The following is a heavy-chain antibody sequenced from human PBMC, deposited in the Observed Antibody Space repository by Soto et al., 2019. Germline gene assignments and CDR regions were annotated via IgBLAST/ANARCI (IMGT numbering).Heavy chain of an antibody. CDR3: ARRRVPASRYYYGMDV. CDR2: IYPGDSDT. CDR1: GYSFISYW. D-gene: IGHD2-2*01. J-gene: IGHJ6*02. Sequence: PGESLKISCKGSGYSFISYWIGWVRQMPGKGLEWMGIIYPGDSDTRYSPSFQGQVTISADKSISTAYLQWSSLKASDTAMYYCARRRVPASRYYYGMDVWGQGTAVTVSS. V-gene: IGHV5-51*01.